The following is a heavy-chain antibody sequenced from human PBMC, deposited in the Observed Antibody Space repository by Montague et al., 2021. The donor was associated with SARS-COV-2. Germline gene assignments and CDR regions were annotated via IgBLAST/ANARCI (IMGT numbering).Heavy chain of an antibody. D-gene: IGHD3-22*01. J-gene: IGHJ4*02. CDR3: ARYYYDSSGYYYFDY. V-gene: IGHV2-70*01. CDR2: IDWDDDK. CDR1: GFSLSTSGMC. Sequence: PALVKPTQTLTLTCTFSGFSLSTSGMCVSWIRQPPGKALEWLALIDWDDDKYYSTSLKTRLTISKDTSKNQVVLTMTNMDPVDTATYYCARYYYDSSGYYYFDYXGQGTLVTVSS.